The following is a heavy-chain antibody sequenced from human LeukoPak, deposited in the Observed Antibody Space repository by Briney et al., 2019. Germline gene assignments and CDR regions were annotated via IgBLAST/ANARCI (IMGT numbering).Heavy chain of an antibody. Sequence: SETLSLTCTVSGGSISSSSYYWGWIRQPPGKGLEWIGSIYYSGSTYYNPSLKSRVTISVDTSKNQFSLKLSSVTAVDTAVYYCASLCDFWSGYLPCDYWGQGTLVTVSS. CDR3: ASLCDFWSGYLPCDY. J-gene: IGHJ4*02. CDR1: GGSISSSSYY. D-gene: IGHD3-3*01. V-gene: IGHV4-39*01. CDR2: IYYSGST.